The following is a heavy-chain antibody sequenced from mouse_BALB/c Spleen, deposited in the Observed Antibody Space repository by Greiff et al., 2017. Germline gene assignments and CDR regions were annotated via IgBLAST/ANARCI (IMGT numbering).Heavy chain of an antibody. J-gene: IGHJ4*01. CDR2: ISYSGST. V-gene: IGHV3-2*02. CDR3: ARDGYAPYYAMDY. CDR1: GYSITSDYA. Sequence: EVMLVESGPGLVKPSQSLSLTCTVTGYSITSDYAWNWIRQFPGNKLEWMGYISYSGSTSYNPSLKSRISITRDTSKNQFFLQLNSVTTEDTATYYCARDGYAPYYAMDYWGQGTSVTVSS. D-gene: IGHD2-2*01.